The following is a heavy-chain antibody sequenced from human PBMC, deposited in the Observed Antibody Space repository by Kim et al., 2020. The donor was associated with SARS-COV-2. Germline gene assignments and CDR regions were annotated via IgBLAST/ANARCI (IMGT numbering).Heavy chain of an antibody. Sequence: GGSLRLSCSASGFTFSNYAMHLVRQAPGKGLEYVSAISSDGGSTYYADSVKGRFTISRDNSKNMLYVQMSSLRVEDTAIYYCVTRNYYNSGSYYEGAPF. CDR2: ISSDGGST. CDR3: VTRNYYNSGSYYEGAPF. V-gene: IGHV3-64*05. CDR1: GFTFSNYA. D-gene: IGHD3-10*01. J-gene: IGHJ3*01.